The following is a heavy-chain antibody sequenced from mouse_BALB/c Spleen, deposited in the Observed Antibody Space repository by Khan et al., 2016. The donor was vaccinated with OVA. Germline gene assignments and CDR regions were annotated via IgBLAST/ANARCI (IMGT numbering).Heavy chain of an antibody. J-gene: IGHJ2*01. D-gene: IGHD1-1*01. CDR2: IGYSGST. CDR1: GYSITSDYA. CDR3: ESGRLLLRYPDYFDY. V-gene: IGHV3-2*02. Sequence: EVKLLESGPGLLKPSQSLSLTCTVTGYSITSDYAWNWIRQFPGNKLEWMAYIGYSGSTPYNPSLRRRISITRDTSKNQCFLQWKCVTTEDTATEYWESGRLLLRYPDYFDYWGQGTTLTVSS.